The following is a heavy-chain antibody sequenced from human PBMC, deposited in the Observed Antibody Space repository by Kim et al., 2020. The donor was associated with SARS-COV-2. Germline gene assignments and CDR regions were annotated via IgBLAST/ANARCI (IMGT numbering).Heavy chain of an antibody. J-gene: IGHJ3*02. Sequence: PSLKSRVTISVDTSKHQFSLKLSSVTAADTAVYYCASGVIPAANWGAFDIWGQGTMVTVSS. V-gene: IGHV4-31*02. D-gene: IGHD2-2*01. CDR3: ASGVIPAANWGAFDI.